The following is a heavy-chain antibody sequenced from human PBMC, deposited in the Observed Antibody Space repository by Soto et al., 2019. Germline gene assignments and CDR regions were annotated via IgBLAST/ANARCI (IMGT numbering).Heavy chain of an antibody. Sequence: GGSLRLSCAASGFTFSSYSMNWVRQAPGKGLEWVSSISSSSSYIYYADSVKGRFTISRDNAKNSLYLQMNSLRAEDTAVYYCARDDGPAILTGYLFPYYYMDVWGKGTTVTVSS. J-gene: IGHJ6*03. CDR3: ARDDGPAILTGYLFPYYYMDV. CDR1: GFTFSSYS. D-gene: IGHD3-9*01. V-gene: IGHV3-21*01. CDR2: ISSSSSYI.